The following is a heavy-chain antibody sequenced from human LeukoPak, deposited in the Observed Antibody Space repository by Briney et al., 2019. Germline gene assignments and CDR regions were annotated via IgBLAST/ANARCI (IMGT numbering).Heavy chain of an antibody. CDR3: ARIKESGWYPGRWFDP. CDR2: INHSGST. V-gene: IGHV4-34*01. D-gene: IGHD6-19*01. Sequence: PSETLSLTCAVYGGSFSGYYWSWIRQPPGKGLEWIGEINHSGSTNYNPSLKSRVTISVDTSKNQFSLKVSSVTAADTAVYYCARIKESGWYPGRWFDPWGQGTLVTVSS. J-gene: IGHJ5*02. CDR1: GGSFSGYY.